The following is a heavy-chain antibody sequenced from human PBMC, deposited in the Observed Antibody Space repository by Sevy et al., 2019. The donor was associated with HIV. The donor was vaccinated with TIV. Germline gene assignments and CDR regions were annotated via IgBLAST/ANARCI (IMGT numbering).Heavy chain of an antibody. CDR2: IWYDGSNY. J-gene: IGHJ4*02. CDR3: AKHFDSIAIPAFPDK. V-gene: IGHV3-33*06. D-gene: IGHD3-9*01. Sequence: GSLRLSCAASGFTFSNYGMHWVRQAPGKGLEWVAVIWYDGSNYDYADSVKGRFTVSRDNSKNTLYLEMKSLRPEDTAVYFGAKHFDSIAIPAFPDKWGQGTLVTVSS. CDR1: GFTFSNYG.